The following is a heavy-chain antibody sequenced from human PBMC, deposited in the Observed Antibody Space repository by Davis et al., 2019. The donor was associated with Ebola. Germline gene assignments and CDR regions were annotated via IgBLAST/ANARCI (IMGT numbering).Heavy chain of an antibody. CDR3: ARDFDGGNYYFDY. CDR2: IIPIFDTP. CDR1: GGSFNNPP. J-gene: IGHJ4*02. Sequence: SVQVSLQTCGGSFNNPPISWVRQAPRQGLEWVGGIIPIFDTPHYAQKFQGRITITADASTSTAYMELSSLRSEDTATYFCARDFDGGNYYFDYWGPGTPVTVSS. V-gene: IGHV1-69*13. D-gene: IGHD3-9*01.